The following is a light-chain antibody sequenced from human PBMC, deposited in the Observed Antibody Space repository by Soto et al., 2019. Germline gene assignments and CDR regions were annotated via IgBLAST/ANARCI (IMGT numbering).Light chain of an antibody. CDR1: RSIVRW. CDR2: SAS. Sequence: DIQMTQSPSYVSASVGDRVTITCRASRSIVRWLACYQQKPGKAPRLLIYSASSLQSDVPPRFSGSGSGTDFTLTISSLQPEDFATYYCLQANSFPYTFGQGTKLEI. CDR3: LQANSFPYT. V-gene: IGKV1-12*01. J-gene: IGKJ2*01.